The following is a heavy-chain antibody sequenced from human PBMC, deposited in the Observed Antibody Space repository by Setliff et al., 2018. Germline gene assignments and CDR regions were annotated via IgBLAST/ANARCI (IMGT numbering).Heavy chain of an antibody. D-gene: IGHD1-26*01. Sequence: SETLSLTCAASGGSFSDYYWTWIRQPPGKGLEWIGEINHSGSTNYNPSLKGRFTISRDNSKNTVYLEMNNLRADDTAVYYCAGDPPRSDWRLDSWGQGTLVTVSS. CDR2: INHSGST. V-gene: IGHV4-34*01. J-gene: IGHJ4*02. CDR3: AGDPPRSDWRLDS. CDR1: GGSFSDYY.